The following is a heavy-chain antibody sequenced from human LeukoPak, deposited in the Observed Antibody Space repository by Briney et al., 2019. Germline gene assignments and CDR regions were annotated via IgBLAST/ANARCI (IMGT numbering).Heavy chain of an antibody. CDR3: ARTPRGYCSGGSCQDY. J-gene: IGHJ4*02. D-gene: IGHD2-15*01. CDR2: IIPIFGTA. Sequence: SVKVSCKASGGTFSSYAISWVRQAPGQGLEWMGGIIPIFGTANYAQKFQGRVTITADKSTSTAYIELSSLRSEDTAVYYCARTPRGYCSGGSCQDYWGQGTLVTVSS. CDR1: GGTFSSYA. V-gene: IGHV1-69*06.